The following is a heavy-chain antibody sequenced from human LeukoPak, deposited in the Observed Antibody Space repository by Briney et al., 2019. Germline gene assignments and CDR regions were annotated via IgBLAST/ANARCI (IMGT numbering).Heavy chain of an antibody. CDR2: ISTYNGYS. CDR1: GYTFTSSG. D-gene: IGHD1-1*01. V-gene: IGHV1-18*01. J-gene: IGHJ4*02. Sequence: ASVKVSCKTSGYTFTSSGITWVRQAPGQGLEWMGWISTYNGYSNYAQNLQGRVTMTSDTSISTAYMELSSLTSDDTAVYYCAREMRPATTTLVANWGQGTLVTVSS. CDR3: AREMRPATTTLVAN.